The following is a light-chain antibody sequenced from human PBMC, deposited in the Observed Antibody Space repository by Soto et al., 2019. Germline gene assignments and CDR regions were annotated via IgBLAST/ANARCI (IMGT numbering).Light chain of an antibody. CDR2: CND. Sequence: QSVLTQPPSASGTPGQRVTISCSGSSSNIGTNYVYWYKQLPGTAPKVLIYCNDQRPSGVPDRLSGSKSGTSASLAISGLRSEDEADYYCATRDNSLSRWVFGGGTKVTVL. CDR3: ATRDNSLSRWV. V-gene: IGLV1-47*02. CDR1: SSNIGTNY. J-gene: IGLJ3*02.